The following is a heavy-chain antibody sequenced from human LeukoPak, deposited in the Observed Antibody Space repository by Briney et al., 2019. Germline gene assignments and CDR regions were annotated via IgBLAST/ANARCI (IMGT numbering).Heavy chain of an antibody. J-gene: IGHJ4*02. CDR1: GASISNSSYY. D-gene: IGHD5-18*01. Sequence: PSETLSLTCIVSGASISNSSYYWGWIRQSPGKGLEWIGSIYDSGSTYYNPSLKSRVTISVDTSKNQFSLKLSSVTAADTAVYYCARQGYSYGYDYWGQGTLVTVSS. V-gene: IGHV4-39*01. CDR3: ARQGYSYGYDY. CDR2: IYDSGST.